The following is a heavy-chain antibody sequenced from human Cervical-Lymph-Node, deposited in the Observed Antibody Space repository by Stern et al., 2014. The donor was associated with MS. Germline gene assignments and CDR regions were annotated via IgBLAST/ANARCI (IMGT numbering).Heavy chain of an antibody. CDR2: IFHNGTT. V-gene: IGHV4-39*01. CDR1: GASIRSSVYQ. Sequence: QLQLQESGPGLVKPSETLSLTCTVSGASIRSSVYQWGWVRQPPGKGLEWIGNIFHNGTTHDHPSLKSRVTLSLDASTNQFSLGVKFGTAADTAVYYCLRVPHWLQVSPDRGENANFHFWGQGMLVIVSS. CDR3: LRVPHWLQVSPDRGENANFHF. D-gene: IGHD6-19*01. J-gene: IGHJ4*02.